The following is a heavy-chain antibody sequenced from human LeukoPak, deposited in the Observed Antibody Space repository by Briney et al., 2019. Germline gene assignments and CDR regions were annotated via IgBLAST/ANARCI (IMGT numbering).Heavy chain of an antibody. CDR2: INPNGGGT. D-gene: IGHD4-17*01. V-gene: IGHV1-2*06. CDR1: GYTFTGYY. J-gene: IGHJ4*02. CDR3: ARSPDYGDFFDY. Sequence: ASVKVSCKASGYTFTGYYMHWVRQAPGQGLEWMGRINPNGGGTNYAQEFQGSVTMTRDTSISTAYMELSRLRSDHPAVYYCARSPDYGDFFDYWGQGTLVTVSS.